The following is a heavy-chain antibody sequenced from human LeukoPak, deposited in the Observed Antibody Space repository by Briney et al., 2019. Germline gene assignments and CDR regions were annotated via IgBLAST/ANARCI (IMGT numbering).Heavy chain of an antibody. Sequence: PGGSLRLSCIASGFTFSSDRMHWVRQVPGKGLVWVSRIDADGTGALYADAVEGRFTISRDNAKNTLYLQMNSLRAEDTAVYYCVRGGFNGDWGQGTLVTVSS. CDR3: VRGGFNGD. CDR2: IDADGTGA. D-gene: IGHD2-8*01. V-gene: IGHV3-74*01. CDR1: GFTFSSDR. J-gene: IGHJ4*02.